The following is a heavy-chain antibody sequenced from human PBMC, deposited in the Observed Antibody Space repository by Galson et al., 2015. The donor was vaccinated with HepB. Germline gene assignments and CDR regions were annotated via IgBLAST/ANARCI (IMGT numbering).Heavy chain of an antibody. J-gene: IGHJ6*02. D-gene: IGHD2-2*01. V-gene: IGHV3-48*02. CDR2: ISRSSSNR. CDR1: GFTFSTYS. CDR3: TRDRYCTSTTCSGYYYGMDV. Sequence: SLRLSCAASGFTFSTYSMNWVRQAPGKGLEWISYISRSSSNRYYADSVNGRFTISRDDAKNLLYLQMNSLRDEDTAVYYCTRDRYCTSTTCSGYYYGMDVWGQGTTVTVSS.